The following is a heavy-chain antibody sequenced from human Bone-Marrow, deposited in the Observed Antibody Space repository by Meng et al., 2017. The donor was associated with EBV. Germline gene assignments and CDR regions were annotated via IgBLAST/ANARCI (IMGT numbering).Heavy chain of an antibody. V-gene: IGHV1-69*01. CDR1: GGTFRSYA. D-gene: IGHD2-15*01. J-gene: IGHJ5*02. Sequence: ARRVTWGAEVKKPGSSVKVSSKASGGTFRSYAISWVRQAPGQGLEWMGGIIPIFGTANYAQKFQGRVTITADESTSTAYMELSSLRSEDTAVYYCARVNIVVKGFDPWGQGTLVTVSS. CDR2: IIPIFGTA. CDR3: ARVNIVVKGFDP.